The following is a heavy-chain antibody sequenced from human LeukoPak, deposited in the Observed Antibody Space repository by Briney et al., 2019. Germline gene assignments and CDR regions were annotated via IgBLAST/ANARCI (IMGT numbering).Heavy chain of an antibody. Sequence: GASVKVSCKASGYTFTSYGISWVRQAPGQGLEWMGWISAYNGNTNYAQKLQGRVTMTTDTSTSTAYMELRSLRSDDTAVYYCARDFWTYYDFWGGYSAFDYWGQGTLVTVSS. CDR2: ISAYNGNT. D-gene: IGHD3-3*01. V-gene: IGHV1-18*01. CDR1: GYTFTSYG. CDR3: ARDFWTYYDFWGGYSAFDY. J-gene: IGHJ4*02.